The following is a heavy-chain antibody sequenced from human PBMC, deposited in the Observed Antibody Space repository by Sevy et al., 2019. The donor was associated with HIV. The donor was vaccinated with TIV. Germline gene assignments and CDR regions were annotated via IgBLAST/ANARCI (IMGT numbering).Heavy chain of an antibody. CDR1: GFTFSSYG. CDR2: IWYDGSNK. Sequence: GGYLRLSCAASGFTFSSYGMHWVRQAPGKGLEWVVVIWYDGSNKYYADSVKGRFTISRDNSKNTLYLQMNSLRAEDTAVYYCARDAAYIVVVPAAGYYGMDVWGQGTTVTVSS. V-gene: IGHV3-33*01. CDR3: ARDAAYIVVVPAAGYYGMDV. D-gene: IGHD2-2*01. J-gene: IGHJ6*02.